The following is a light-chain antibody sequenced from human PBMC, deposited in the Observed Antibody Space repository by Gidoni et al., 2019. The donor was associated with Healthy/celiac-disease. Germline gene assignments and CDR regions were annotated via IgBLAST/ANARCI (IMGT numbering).Light chain of an antibody. V-gene: IGKV1-39*01. Sequence: DIQMTQSPSSLSASVGDRVTITCRASQSISSYLNWYQQKPGKAPKLLIYAASSLQSVVPSRFSGSGSGTDFTLTIISLQPEDFATYYCQQSYSTPWTFGQGTKVEIK. CDR3: QQSYSTPWT. CDR2: AAS. CDR1: QSISSY. J-gene: IGKJ1*01.